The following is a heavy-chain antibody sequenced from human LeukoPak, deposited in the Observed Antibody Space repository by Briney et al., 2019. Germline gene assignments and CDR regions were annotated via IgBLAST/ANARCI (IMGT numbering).Heavy chain of an antibody. CDR2: IGSSGST. CDR3: ANPFYGSGPRGY. CDR1: GFTFSTYD. V-gene: IGHV3-23*01. D-gene: IGHD3-10*01. J-gene: IGHJ4*02. Sequence: LPGGSLRLSCAASGFTFSTYDMTWVRQAPGEGLEWVSAIGSSGSTYYADSVTGRFTISRDNSKNTLYLQTNSLRAEDTAIYYCANPFYGSGPRGYWGQGTLVTVSS.